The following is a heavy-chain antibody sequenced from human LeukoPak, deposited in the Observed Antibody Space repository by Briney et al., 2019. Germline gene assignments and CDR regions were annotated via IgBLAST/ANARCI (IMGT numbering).Heavy chain of an antibody. Sequence: GGSLRLSCAASGFTFSSYSMNWVRQAPGKGLMWVSRIKSDGSITTYADSVKGRFTISRDNAKNTLYLQMNTLKAEDTGLYYCARDYHDSNGYYSNAFDNWGQGILVTVSS. CDR2: IKSDGSIT. CDR3: ARDYHDSNGYYSNAFDN. J-gene: IGHJ4*02. CDR1: GFTFSSYS. D-gene: IGHD3-22*01. V-gene: IGHV3-74*03.